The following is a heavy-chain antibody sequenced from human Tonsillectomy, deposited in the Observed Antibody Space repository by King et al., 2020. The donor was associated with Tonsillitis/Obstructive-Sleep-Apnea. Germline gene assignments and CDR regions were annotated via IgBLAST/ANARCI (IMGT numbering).Heavy chain of an antibody. CDR1: GFTFSSYE. V-gene: IGHV3-48*03. CDR3: VRDRDNDGLNDVFDI. D-gene: IGHD5-24*01. CDR2: ISTSGTNI. J-gene: IGHJ3*02. Sequence: VQLVESGGGLVQPGGSLRLSCAASGFTFSSYEMNWVRQAPGKGLEWVSYISTSGTNIYYADSVKGRFTISRDNAKNSLYLQMNSLRVEDTAFYYCVRDRDNDGLNDVFDIWGQGTMVTVSS.